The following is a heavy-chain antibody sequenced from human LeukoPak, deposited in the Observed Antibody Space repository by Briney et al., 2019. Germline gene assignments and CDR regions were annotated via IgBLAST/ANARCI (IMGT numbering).Heavy chain of an antibody. V-gene: IGHV1-46*01. J-gene: IGHJ4*02. CDR2: INPSGGST. CDR1: GYTFTSYY. CDR3: ARVLKTNGGVNLGGKGELSLSLYY. Sequence: ASVKVSCKASGYTFTSYYMHWVRQAPGEGLEWMGIINPSGGSTSYAQKYQGRVTMTRDTSTSTVYMELSSLRSEDTTVYYCARVLKTNGGVNLGGKGELSLSLYYWGQGTLVTVSS. D-gene: IGHD3-16*02.